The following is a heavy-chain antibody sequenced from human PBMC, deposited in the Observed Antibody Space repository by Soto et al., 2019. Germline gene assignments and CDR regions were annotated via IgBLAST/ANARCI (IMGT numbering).Heavy chain of an antibody. J-gene: IGHJ4*02. Sequence: EVQLVESGGGLVQPGGSLRLSCAASGFTFSDHYMDWVRQAPGKGLEWVGRTRNKANSYTTEYAASVKGRFTISRDDSKNSLYLQMNSLKTEDTAVYYCARERGSYRRFDYWGQGTLVTVSS. CDR2: TRNKANSYTT. CDR3: ARERGSYRRFDY. CDR1: GFTFSDHY. V-gene: IGHV3-72*01. D-gene: IGHD3-16*02.